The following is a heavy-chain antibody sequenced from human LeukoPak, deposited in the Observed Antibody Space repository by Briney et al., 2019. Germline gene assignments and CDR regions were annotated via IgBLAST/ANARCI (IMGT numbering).Heavy chain of an antibody. D-gene: IGHD5-18*01. V-gene: IGHV3-33*01. CDR3: ARDFRYTPDY. Sequence: GWSLRLSCETSGFTFSSYGMHWVRQAPGKGLEWVAVIWYDGSKKYYADSVKGRFTISRDNSKNTLYLQMNSLRAEDTAVYYCARDFRYTPDYWGQGTLVTVSS. CDR1: GFTFSSYG. J-gene: IGHJ4*02. CDR2: IWYDGSKK.